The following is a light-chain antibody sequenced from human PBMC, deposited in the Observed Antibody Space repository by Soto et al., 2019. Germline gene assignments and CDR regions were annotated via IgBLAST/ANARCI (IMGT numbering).Light chain of an antibody. J-gene: IGLJ1*01. CDR3: KSSAGSNTYV. CDR2: EVV. Sequence: QSALTQPPSASGSPGQSVTISCSGTRNDIGAYEFVSWYQHHPGKAPKLIIYEVVQRPSGVPDRFSGSKSGNTASLTVSGLQAADQADYHCKSSAGSNTYVFGTGTKVTVL. V-gene: IGLV2-8*01. CDR1: RNDIGAYEF.